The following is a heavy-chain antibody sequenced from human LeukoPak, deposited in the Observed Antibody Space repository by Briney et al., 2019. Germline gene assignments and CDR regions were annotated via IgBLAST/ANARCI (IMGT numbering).Heavy chain of an antibody. CDR2: MNPNSGTT. CDR3: AREDGSGIFDY. Sequence: ASVRVSCKASGYTFTSYDFNWVRQAPGQGPEWIGWMNPNSGTTGYAQKFQGRVTMTRDTSISTAYMDLSSLRSEDTAVYYCAREDGSGIFDYWGQGTLVTVSS. V-gene: IGHV1-8*01. J-gene: IGHJ4*02. D-gene: IGHD3-10*01. CDR1: GYTFTSYD.